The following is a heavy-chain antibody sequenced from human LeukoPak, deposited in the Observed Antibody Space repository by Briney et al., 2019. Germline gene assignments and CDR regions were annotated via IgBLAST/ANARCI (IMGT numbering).Heavy chain of an antibody. J-gene: IGHJ4*02. D-gene: IGHD2-2*01. CDR3: AKDRHDIVVVPAGG. V-gene: IGHV3-30*04. CDR1: GFTFSSYA. Sequence: GRSLRLSCAASGFTFSSYAMHWVRQAPGKGLEWVAVISYDGSNKYYADSVKGRFTISRDNSKNTLYLQMNSLRAEDTAVYYCAKDRHDIVVVPAGGWGQGTLVTVSS. CDR2: ISYDGSNK.